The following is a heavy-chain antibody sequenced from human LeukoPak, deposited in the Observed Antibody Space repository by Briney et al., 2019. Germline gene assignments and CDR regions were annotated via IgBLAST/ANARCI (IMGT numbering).Heavy chain of an antibody. CDR1: GFSFTDAW. J-gene: IGHJ4*02. Sequence: GGSLRLSCAASGFSFTDAWLSLVRQAAGKGLEWVGRIKKKSEGATTDYAAPVKGRFTISRDDSQTTVSLQMNGLKTEDTAVYYCTNHFASWGQGTLITVSS. D-gene: IGHD3-3*02. V-gene: IGHV3-15*01. CDR2: IKKKSEGATT. CDR3: TNHFAS.